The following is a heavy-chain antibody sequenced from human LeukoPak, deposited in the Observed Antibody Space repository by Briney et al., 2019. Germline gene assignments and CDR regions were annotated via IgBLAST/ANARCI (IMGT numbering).Heavy chain of an antibody. J-gene: IGHJ4*02. CDR1: GYTFSIYG. CDR3: ARQGYSGHSQGAADY. CDR2: ISAYNGNT. V-gene: IGHV1-18*01. D-gene: IGHD4-23*01. Sequence: ASVRVSCKASGYTFSIYGFSWVRQAPGQGLEWMGWISAYNGNTNYAQKFQGRVTMTTDTSTSTAHMELRSLRSDDTAVYYCARQGYSGHSQGAADYWGQGTLVTVSS.